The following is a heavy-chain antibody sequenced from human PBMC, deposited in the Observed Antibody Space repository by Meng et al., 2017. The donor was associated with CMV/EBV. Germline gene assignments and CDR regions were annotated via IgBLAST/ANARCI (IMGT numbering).Heavy chain of an antibody. CDR2: VTDSGGST. CDR3: AKDLVIPLYSTPYYYGMDV. CDR1: GFTFSSYA. D-gene: IGHD4-11*01. J-gene: IGHJ6*02. V-gene: IGHV3-23*01. Sequence: GGSLRLSCAASGFTFSSYAMNWVRQAPGKGLEWVSAVTDSGGSTYYADSVKGRFTISRDNSKNTLYLQMNSLRAEDTAVYYCAKDLVIPLYSTPYYYGMDVWGQGTTVTVSS.